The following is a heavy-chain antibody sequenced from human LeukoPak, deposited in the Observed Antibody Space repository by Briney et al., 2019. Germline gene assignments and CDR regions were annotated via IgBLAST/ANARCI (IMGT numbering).Heavy chain of an antibody. J-gene: IGHJ6*03. Sequence: SETLSLTCAVYGGSFSGYYWSWLRQPPGKGLEWIGEINHSGSTNYNPSLKSRVTISVDTSKNQFALKLSSVTAADTAVYYCARVGRCSSTSCYRSSLSYYYYYMDVWGKGTTVTVSS. CDR2: INHSGST. D-gene: IGHD2-2*01. V-gene: IGHV4-34*01. CDR1: GGSFSGYY. CDR3: ARVGRCSSTSCYRSSLSYYYYYMDV.